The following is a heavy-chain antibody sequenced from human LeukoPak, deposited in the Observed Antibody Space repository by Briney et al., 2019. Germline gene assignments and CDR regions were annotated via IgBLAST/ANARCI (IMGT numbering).Heavy chain of an antibody. D-gene: IGHD1-26*01. Sequence: SSETLSLTCAVYGGSFSGYYWSWIRQPPGKGLEWIGEINHSGSTNYNPSLKSRVTISVDRSKNQFSLKLHSVTAADTAVYYCATNRWGGSLAYWGQGTLVTVSS. J-gene: IGHJ4*02. CDR2: INHSGST. V-gene: IGHV4-34*01. CDR1: GGSFSGYY. CDR3: ATNRWGGSLAY.